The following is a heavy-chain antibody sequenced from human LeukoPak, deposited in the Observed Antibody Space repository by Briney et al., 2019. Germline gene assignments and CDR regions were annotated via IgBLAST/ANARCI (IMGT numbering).Heavy chain of an antibody. Sequence: GGSLRLSCAASGFTFSSYGMHWVRQAPGKGLEWVAVISYDGSNKYYADSVKGRFTISRDNSKNTLYLQMNSLRAEDAAIYYCAKLTDGSGPSLDVWGQGTTVTVSS. J-gene: IGHJ6*02. CDR1: GFTFSSYG. V-gene: IGHV3-30*18. CDR3: AKLTDGSGPSLDV. CDR2: ISYDGSNK. D-gene: IGHD3-22*01.